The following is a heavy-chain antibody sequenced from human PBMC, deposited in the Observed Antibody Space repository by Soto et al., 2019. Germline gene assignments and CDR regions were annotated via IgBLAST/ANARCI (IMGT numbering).Heavy chain of an antibody. V-gene: IGHV3-23*01. CDR1: GFTFSSYA. D-gene: IGHD3-22*01. Sequence: HPGGSLRLSCAASGFTFSSYAMTWVRQAPGKGLEWVSSISGSGISTYYADSVKGRLTISRDNSKNTLYLQMNSLRAEDAAVYYCAKDTYYHDSSGYYIFDYWGQGTLVTVSS. J-gene: IGHJ4*02. CDR2: ISGSGIST. CDR3: AKDTYYHDSSGYYIFDY.